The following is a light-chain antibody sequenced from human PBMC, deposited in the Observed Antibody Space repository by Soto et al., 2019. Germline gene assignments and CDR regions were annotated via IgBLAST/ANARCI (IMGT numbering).Light chain of an antibody. J-gene: IGKJ1*01. V-gene: IGKV3D-15*01. CDR3: HQYDSWT. CDR2: GAS. Sequence: DILMTQSPSTLCVSPMERVTLSCRASQSVNSKVAWYQQKPGQAPRLLIYGASSRATGIPDRFSGSGSGTDFTLTISRLEPEDFAVYYCHQYDSWTFGQGTKVDIK. CDR1: QSVNSK.